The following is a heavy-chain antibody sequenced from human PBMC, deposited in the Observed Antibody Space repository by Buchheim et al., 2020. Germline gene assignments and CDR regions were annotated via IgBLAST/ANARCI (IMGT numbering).Heavy chain of an antibody. CDR2: IYYSGST. Sequence: QVQLQESGPGLVKPSQTLSLTCTVSGGSISSGDYYWSWIRQPPGKGLEWIGYIYYSGSTYYNPSLKSRVTISVDTSKNQFSLELSSVTAEDTAVYYCARVSRTYYYDSSDYSYYFDYWGQGTL. CDR1: GGSISSGDYY. CDR3: ARVSRTYYYDSSDYSYYFDY. V-gene: IGHV4-30-4*01. D-gene: IGHD3-22*01. J-gene: IGHJ4*02.